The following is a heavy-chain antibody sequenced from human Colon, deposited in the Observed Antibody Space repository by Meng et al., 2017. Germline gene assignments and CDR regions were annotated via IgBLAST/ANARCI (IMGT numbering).Heavy chain of an antibody. J-gene: IGHJ4*02. Sequence: QGHLQGSGPGLVNPWGTLSLPCTVSGASSIGLNWWTWVRQTPGKGLEWIGEIHHSGRTNSMPSLKSRVTLSLDKSKNQFSLSMTSVTAADTAVYYCARGTGDIRVGFDYWGQGTLVTVSS. CDR1: GASSIGLNW. V-gene: IGHV4-4*02. CDR2: IHHSGRT. CDR3: ARGTGDIRVGFDY. D-gene: IGHD7-27*01.